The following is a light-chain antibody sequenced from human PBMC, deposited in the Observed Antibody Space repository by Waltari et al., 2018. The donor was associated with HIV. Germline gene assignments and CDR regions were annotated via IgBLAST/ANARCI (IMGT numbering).Light chain of an antibody. CDR3: VLYMGSGIWV. CDR1: SGSVSTNYY. J-gene: IGLJ3*02. CDR2: GTN. V-gene: IGLV8-61*01. Sequence: QTVVTQEPSFSVSPGGTVTLTCGLSSGSVSTNYYPSWYQQTPGQAQRTRIYGTNTRSAGVPDRFSGSILGNKAALTITGAQAYDESDYYCVLYMGSGIWVFGGGTKLTVL.